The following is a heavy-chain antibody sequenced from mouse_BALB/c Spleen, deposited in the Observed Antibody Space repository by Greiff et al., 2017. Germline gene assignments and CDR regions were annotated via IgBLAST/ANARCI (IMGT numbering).Heavy chain of an antibody. CDR1: GYTFTDYA. CDR3: AIALYYRYDGFAY. V-gene: IGHV1-67*01. Sequence: QVQLQQSGPELVRPGVSVKISCKGSGYTFTDYAMHWVKQRHAQSLEWLGVISTYYGNTNYNQKFKGKATMTVDKSSSTAYMELARLTSEDSAIYYCAIALYYRYDGFAYWGQGTLVTVSA. CDR2: ISTYYGNT. D-gene: IGHD2-14*01. J-gene: IGHJ3*01.